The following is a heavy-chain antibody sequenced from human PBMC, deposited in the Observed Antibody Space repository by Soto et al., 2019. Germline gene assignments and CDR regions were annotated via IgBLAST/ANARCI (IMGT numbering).Heavy chain of an antibody. CDR1: GGSMSSDR. CDR3: GRESGETWDYEAS. J-gene: IGHJ5*01. D-gene: IGHD1-7*01. CDR2: LNTYGNT. V-gene: IGHV4-4*07. Sequence: SETLSLTCTVSGGSMSSDRWSWVRQPAGNGLEWIGGLNTYGNTHYNPSLKSRVTVSVDTSRNQFSLTLRSVTAADSAVYHCGRESGETWDYEASWGHGTPVTVSS.